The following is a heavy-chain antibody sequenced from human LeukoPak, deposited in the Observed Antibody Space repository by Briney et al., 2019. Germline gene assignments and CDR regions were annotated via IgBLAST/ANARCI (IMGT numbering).Heavy chain of an antibody. D-gene: IGHD2-15*01. Sequence: SETLSLTCTVSGGSISSGDYYWGWIRQPPGKGLEWIGYIYYSGSTYYNPSLKSRVTISVDTSKNQFSLKLSSVTAADTAVYYCARERSPAATQSYFDYWGQGTLVTVSS. CDR3: ARERSPAATQSYFDY. CDR1: GGSISSGDYY. V-gene: IGHV4-30-4*01. J-gene: IGHJ4*02. CDR2: IYYSGST.